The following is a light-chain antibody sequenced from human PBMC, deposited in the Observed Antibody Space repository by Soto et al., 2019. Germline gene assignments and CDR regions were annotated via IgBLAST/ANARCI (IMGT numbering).Light chain of an antibody. CDR1: QSVSSSY. V-gene: IGKV3-20*01. Sequence: SPGTLSLSPGERATLSCRASQSVSSSYLAWYQQKPGQAPRLLIYGASSRATGIPDRFSGSGSGTDFTLTISRLEPEDFAVYYWQQYGSSPPITFGQRTRLEIK. J-gene: IGKJ5*01. CDR3: QQYGSSPPIT. CDR2: GAS.